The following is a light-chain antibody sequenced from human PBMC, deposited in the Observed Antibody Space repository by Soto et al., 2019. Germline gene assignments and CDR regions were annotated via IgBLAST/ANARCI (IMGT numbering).Light chain of an antibody. V-gene: IGLV2-8*01. CDR2: EVS. CDR3: SSYAGSNNFV. Sequence: QSALTQPPSASGSPGQSVTISCTGTSSDVGGYKYVSWYQQHPGKAPKLMIYEVSSRPSGVPDRFSGSKSGNTASLTVSGLQAEDEADYYCSSYAGSNNFVFGGGTKLTVL. J-gene: IGLJ3*02. CDR1: SSDVGGYKY.